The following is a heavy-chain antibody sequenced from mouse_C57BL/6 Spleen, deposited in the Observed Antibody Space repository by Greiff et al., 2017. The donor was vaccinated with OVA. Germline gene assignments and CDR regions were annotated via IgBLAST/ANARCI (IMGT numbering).Heavy chain of an antibody. CDR2: IDPSDSYT. CDR3: ARMGYYGSSYFDD. V-gene: IGHV1-69*01. D-gene: IGHD1-1*01. CDR1: GYTFTSYW. Sequence: QVQLQQPGAELVMPGASVKLSCKASGYTFTSYWMHWVKQRPGQGLEWIGEIDPSDSYTNYNQKFKGKSTLTVDKSSSTAYMQLSSLTSEDSAVYYCARMGYYGSSYFDDWDQGTTLTVSS. J-gene: IGHJ2*01.